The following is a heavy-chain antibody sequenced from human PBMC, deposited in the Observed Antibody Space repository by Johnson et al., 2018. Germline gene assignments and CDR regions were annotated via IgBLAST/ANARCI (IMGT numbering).Heavy chain of an antibody. CDR2: IWYDGSNK. Sequence: QVQLVESGGGVVQXGRSLRLSCAASGFTFSSYGMHWVRQAPGKGLEWVAVIWYDGSNKYYADSVKGRFTISRDNSKNTLYLQMNSRRAEDTAVYYCARARSWGIQLYYYYYMDVWGKGTTVTVSS. V-gene: IGHV3-33*01. CDR3: ARARSWGIQLYYYYYMDV. D-gene: IGHD5-18*01. J-gene: IGHJ6*03. CDR1: GFTFSSYG.